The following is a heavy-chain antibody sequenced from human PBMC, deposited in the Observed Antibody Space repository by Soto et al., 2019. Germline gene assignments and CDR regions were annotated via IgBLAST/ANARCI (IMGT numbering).Heavy chain of an antibody. J-gene: IGHJ4*02. CDR1: GFTFSSYA. V-gene: IGHV3-23*01. CDR2: ISGSGGST. D-gene: IGHD2-2*01. CDR3: AKDSVLYCSSTSCSDDY. Sequence: VQLLESGGGLVQPGGSLRLSCAASGFTFSSYAMSWVRQAPGKGLEWVSAISGSGGSTYYADSVKGRFTISRDNSKNTLYLQMNSLRAEDTAVYYCAKDSVLYCSSTSCSDDYWGQGTLVTVSS.